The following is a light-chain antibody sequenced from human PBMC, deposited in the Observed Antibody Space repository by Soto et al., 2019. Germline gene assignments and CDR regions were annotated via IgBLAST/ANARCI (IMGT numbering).Light chain of an antibody. Sequence: QSALTQPPSASGTPGQRVTISCSGSSTNIGSNTVNWYQQFPGTAPKLLIYSNNQRSSGVPDRFSGSKSGTSASLAISALQSEDEADYYCAAWDDNLNGWVFGGGTKVTVL. CDR3: AAWDDNLNGWV. V-gene: IGLV1-44*01. J-gene: IGLJ3*02. CDR1: STNIGSNT. CDR2: SNN.